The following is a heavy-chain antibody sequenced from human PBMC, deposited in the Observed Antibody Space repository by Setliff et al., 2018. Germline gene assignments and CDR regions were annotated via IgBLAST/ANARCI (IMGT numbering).Heavy chain of an antibody. CDR2: IYYTGST. Sequence: PSETLSLTCTVSGGSISSYYWSWIRQPPGKGLEWIGYIYYTGSTSYNASVKSRVTVSLDTSKNQFSLKLTSVTAADTAVYYCARARYSSGWYGGGGAFYYMDAWGKGTTVTVSS. CDR3: ARARYSSGWYGGGGAFYYMDA. J-gene: IGHJ6*03. V-gene: IGHV4-59*08. CDR1: GGSISSYY. D-gene: IGHD6-19*01.